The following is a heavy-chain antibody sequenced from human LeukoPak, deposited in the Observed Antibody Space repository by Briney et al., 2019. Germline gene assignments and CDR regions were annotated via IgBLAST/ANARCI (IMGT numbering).Heavy chain of an antibody. Sequence: GGSLRLSCAASGFTASSNYMSWVRQAPGKGLEWVSVIYSGGSTYYADSVKGRFTISRHNSKNTLYLQMNSLRAEDTAVYYCAREADYGGNYYFDYWGQGTLVTVSS. CDR2: IYSGGST. V-gene: IGHV3-53*04. CDR1: GFTASSNY. D-gene: IGHD4-23*01. CDR3: AREADYGGNYYFDY. J-gene: IGHJ4*02.